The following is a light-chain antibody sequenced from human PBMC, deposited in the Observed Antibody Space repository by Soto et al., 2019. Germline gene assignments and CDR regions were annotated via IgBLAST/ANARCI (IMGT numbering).Light chain of an antibody. Sequence: QSALTQPASVSGSPGQSITISCTGTSSDVGGYNFVSWYQQHPGKAPKLMIYEVSNRPSGVSNRFPGSKSGNTASLTISGLQAEDEADYYCSSYTDSSTRVVFGGGTQLTVL. CDR3: SSYTDSSTRVV. V-gene: IGLV2-14*01. J-gene: IGLJ2*01. CDR2: EVS. CDR1: SSDVGGYNF.